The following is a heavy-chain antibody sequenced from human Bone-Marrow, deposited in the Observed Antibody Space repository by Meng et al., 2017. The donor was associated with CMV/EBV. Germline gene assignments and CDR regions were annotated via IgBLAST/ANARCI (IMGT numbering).Heavy chain of an antibody. CDR3: ARVGYDYVWGSYRPFDP. CDR1: GFTFDDYG. CDR2: INWNGGST. V-gene: IGHV3-20*04. J-gene: IGHJ5*02. Sequence: GESLKISCAASGFTFDDYGMSWVRQAPGKGLEWVSGINWNGGSTGYADSVKGRFTISRDNAKNSLYLQMNSLRAEDTALYYCARVGYDYVWGSYRPFDPWGQGTLVTVS. D-gene: IGHD3-16*02.